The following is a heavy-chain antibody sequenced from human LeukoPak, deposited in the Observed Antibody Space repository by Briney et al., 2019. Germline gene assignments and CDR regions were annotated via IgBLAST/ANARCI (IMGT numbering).Heavy chain of an antibody. CDR1: GFTFSNYN. CDR3: ARDETNGFDS. Sequence: GGSLRLSCGASGFTFSNYNMNWVRQAPGEGLEGVSSINSRSTYIFYADSVMGRFTISRDNAKNSLFLQMNSLRAEDTAVYYCARDETNGFDSWGQGTLVTVSS. D-gene: IGHD1-14*01. J-gene: IGHJ5*01. V-gene: IGHV3-21*01. CDR2: INSRSTYI.